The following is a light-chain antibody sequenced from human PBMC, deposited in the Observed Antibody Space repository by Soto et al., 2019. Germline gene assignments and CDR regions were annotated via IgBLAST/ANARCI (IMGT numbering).Light chain of an antibody. Sequence: EIVMTQSPATLSASPGERVTLSCRASQSIRSNLAWYQQRPGQTPRLLIFVASTRATGIPARFSGSGSGTDFTLTISRLEPEDFAVYYCQQYGSSPLTFGGGTKVDIK. CDR3: QQYGSSPLT. CDR1: QSIRSN. V-gene: IGKV3-15*01. J-gene: IGKJ4*01. CDR2: VAS.